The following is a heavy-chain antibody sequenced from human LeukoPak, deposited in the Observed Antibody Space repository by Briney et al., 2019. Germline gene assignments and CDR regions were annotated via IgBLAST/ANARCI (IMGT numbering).Heavy chain of an antibody. Sequence: GRSLRLSCAASGFTFSSYAMSWVRQAPGRGLEWVGFIRSKAYGGTTEYAASVKGRFTISRDDSKSIAYLQMNSLKTEDTAVYYCTRAWNELTGDYVNPYFDYWCQGTLVTVSP. CDR2: IRSKAYGGTT. V-gene: IGHV3-49*04. J-gene: IGHJ4*02. CDR1: GFTFSSYA. CDR3: TRAWNELTGDYVNPYFDY. D-gene: IGHD3-9*01.